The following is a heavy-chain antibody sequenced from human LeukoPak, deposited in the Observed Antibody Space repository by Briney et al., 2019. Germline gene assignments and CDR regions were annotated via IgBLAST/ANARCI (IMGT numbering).Heavy chain of an antibody. D-gene: IGHD4-17*01. CDR2: IYYSGST. V-gene: IGHV4-59*01. J-gene: IGHJ3*02. CDR3: ARVRNGDYVFAFDI. CDR1: GGSISSYY. Sequence: SETLSLTCTVSGGSISSYYWSWLRQPPGKGLEWIGYIYYSGSTNYNPSLKSRVTISVDTSKNQFSLKLSSVTAADTAVYYCARVRNGDYVFAFDIWGQGTMVTVSS.